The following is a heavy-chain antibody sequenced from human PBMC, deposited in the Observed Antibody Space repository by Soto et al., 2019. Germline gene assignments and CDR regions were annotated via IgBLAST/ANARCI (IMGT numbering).Heavy chain of an antibody. J-gene: IGHJ4*02. CDR3: ARDGPSRGEGDYYFDY. Sequence: QVQLVQSGAEVKKPGSSVKVSCKASGGTFSSYAISWVRQAPGQGLEWMGGIIPIFGTANYAQKFQGRVTISGGESTSTAYMELSSLRSEDTAVYYCARDGPSRGEGDYYFDYWGQGTLVTVSS. D-gene: IGHD3-16*01. CDR2: IIPIFGTA. CDR1: GGTFSSYA. V-gene: IGHV1-69*12.